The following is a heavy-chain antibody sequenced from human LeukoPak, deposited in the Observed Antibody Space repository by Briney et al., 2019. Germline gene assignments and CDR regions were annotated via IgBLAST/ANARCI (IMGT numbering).Heavy chain of an antibody. CDR2: INHSGST. J-gene: IGHJ4*02. CDR3: ATLRHFDRFDY. Sequence: PSETLSLTCAVYGGSFSGYYWSWIRQPPGKGLEWIGEINHSGSTNYNPSLKSRVTISVDTSKNQFSLKLSSVTAADTAVYYCATLRHFDRFDYWGQGTLVTVSS. V-gene: IGHV4-34*01. CDR1: GGSFSGYY. D-gene: IGHD3-9*01.